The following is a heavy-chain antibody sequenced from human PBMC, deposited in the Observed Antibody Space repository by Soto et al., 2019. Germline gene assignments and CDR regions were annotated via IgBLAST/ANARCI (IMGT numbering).Heavy chain of an antibody. CDR3: ARFGYSTNIGIDY. D-gene: IGHD3-22*01. V-gene: IGHV4-59*12. J-gene: IGHJ4*02. CDR2: IYYSGST. Sequence: PSETLSLTCTVSGGPISSYYWSWIRQPPGKGLEWIGYIYYSGSTNCNPSLKSRVTISVDTSKNQFSLKLSSVTAADTAVYYCARFGYSTNIGIDYWGQGTLVTVSS. CDR1: GGPISSYY.